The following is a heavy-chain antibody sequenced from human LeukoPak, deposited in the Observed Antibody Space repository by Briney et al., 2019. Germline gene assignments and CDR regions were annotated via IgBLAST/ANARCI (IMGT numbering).Heavy chain of an antibody. J-gene: IGHJ6*03. V-gene: IGHV4-4*07. CDR2: IYTSGST. D-gene: IGHD4-17*01. CDR1: GGSISSYY. CDR3: AREDYTMTTVTTFDTDYYYYMDV. Sequence: SETLSLTCTVSGGSISSYYWSWIRHPAGKGLEWIGRIYTSGSTNYNPSLKSRVTMSVDTSKNQFSLKLSSVTAADTAVYYCAREDYTMTTVTTFDTDYYYYMDVWGKGTTVTISS.